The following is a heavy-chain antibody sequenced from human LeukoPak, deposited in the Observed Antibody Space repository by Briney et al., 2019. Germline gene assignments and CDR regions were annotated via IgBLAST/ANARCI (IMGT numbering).Heavy chain of an antibody. D-gene: IGHD6-13*01. Sequence: GRSLRLSCAASGLTFSSYGMDWVRQAPGKGLEWVSAISYDGSIQFYADSVKGRFTISRDTSKNTLYLQMNSLRAEDTAVYYCAKDGLDGSSWYFLDSWGLGTLVTVSS. CDR2: ISYDGSIQ. CDR3: AKDGLDGSSWYFLDS. CDR1: GLTFSSYG. J-gene: IGHJ4*02. V-gene: IGHV3-30*18.